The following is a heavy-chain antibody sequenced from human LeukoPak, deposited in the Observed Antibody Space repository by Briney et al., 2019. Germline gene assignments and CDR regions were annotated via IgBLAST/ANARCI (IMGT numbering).Heavy chain of an antibody. V-gene: IGHV1-46*01. CDR2: INPGGGST. Sequence: GASVKVSCKASGYSFTSYYIHWVRQAPGQGLESMGIINPGGGSTSYAQKFQGRVTMTRDTSTSTVYMELNSLRSEDTAVYYCAKDLRWDHPGLDPWGQGTLVIVSS. CDR1: GYSFTSYY. D-gene: IGHD4-23*01. CDR3: AKDLRWDHPGLDP. J-gene: IGHJ5*02.